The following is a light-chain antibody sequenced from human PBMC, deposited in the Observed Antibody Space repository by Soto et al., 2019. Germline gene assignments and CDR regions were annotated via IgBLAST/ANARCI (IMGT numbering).Light chain of an antibody. CDR3: QTWGTGTVV. J-gene: IGLJ2*01. Sequence: QLVLTQSPSASASLGASVKLTCTLSSGHSRYAIAWHQQQPEKGPRYLMKLNSDGSHIKGDGIPDRFSGSSSGAECYLTISSLQSEDEADYYCQTWGTGTVVFGGGTKLTVL. CDR2: LNSDGSH. CDR1: SGHSRYA. V-gene: IGLV4-69*01.